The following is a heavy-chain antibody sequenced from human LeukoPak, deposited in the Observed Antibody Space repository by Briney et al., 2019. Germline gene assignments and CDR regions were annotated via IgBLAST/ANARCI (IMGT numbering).Heavy chain of an antibody. J-gene: IGHJ4*02. CDR2: IYSSGSS. CDR3: ARGYCTSTSCSENRYYFDS. D-gene: IGHD2-2*01. V-gene: IGHV4-61*02. Sequence: SETLSLTCTVSGGSITSAGYSWGWIRQPAGKGLEWIGRIYSSGSSNSNLSLKSRVTISVDTSKHQFSLKLRSVTAADTAVYYCARGYCTSTSCSENRYYFDSWGQGTLVTVSS. CDR1: GGSITSAGYS.